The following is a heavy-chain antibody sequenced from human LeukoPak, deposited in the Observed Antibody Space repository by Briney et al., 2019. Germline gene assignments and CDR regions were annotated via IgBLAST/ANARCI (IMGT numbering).Heavy chain of an antibody. CDR2: IITYNGNA. J-gene: IGHJ6*03. CDR3: ARTTVASEEYFYYYMDV. D-gene: IGHD4-23*01. Sequence: ASVKVSCKTSGYTFTSYGLSWVRQAPGQGLEWLGCIITYNGNAYYSQTLQGKVTMTTDTYTSTAYMELRSMRSDDTAVYYCARTTVASEEYFYYYMDVWGKGTTITVSS. CDR1: GYTFTSYG. V-gene: IGHV1-18*01.